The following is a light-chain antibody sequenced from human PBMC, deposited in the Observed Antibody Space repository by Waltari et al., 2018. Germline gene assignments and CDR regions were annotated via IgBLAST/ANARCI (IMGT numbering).Light chain of an antibody. CDR3: ATWDSSLSAGV. Sequence: QSVLAQQPSVSAAPGQRVTISCSGSSSNIGSDYVSWHQQFPGTAPKLLIQENNERPSGIADRFSGSKAGTSATLDITGLQTGDEAVYYCATWDSSLSAGVFGGGTKLTVL. V-gene: IGLV1-51*02. CDR2: ENN. CDR1: SSNIGSDY. J-gene: IGLJ2*01.